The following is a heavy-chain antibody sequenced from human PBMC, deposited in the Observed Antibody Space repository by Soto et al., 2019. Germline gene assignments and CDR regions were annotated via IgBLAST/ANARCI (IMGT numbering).Heavy chain of an antibody. CDR2: IWYDGSTI. J-gene: IGHJ6*02. V-gene: IGHV3-33*01. CDR3: ASDSQQASYYGMDV. Sequence: GGSLRLSCAASGFTFSSYGMHWVRQAPGKGLEWVAVIWYDGSTIYYADSVKGRFTISRDNAKNSLYLQVNSLRAEDTAVYYCASDSQQASYYGMDVWGQGTTVTVSS. CDR1: GFTFSSYG.